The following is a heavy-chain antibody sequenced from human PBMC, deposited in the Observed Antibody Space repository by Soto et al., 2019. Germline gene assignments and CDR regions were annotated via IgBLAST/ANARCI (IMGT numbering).Heavy chain of an antibody. CDR1: GGSISSSNW. D-gene: IGHD1-26*01. V-gene: IGHV4-4*02. J-gene: IGHJ6*02. CDR2: IYHSGST. Sequence: QVQLQESGPGLVKPSGTLSLTCAVSGGSISSSNWWSWVRQPPGKGLEWIGEIYHSGSTNYNPSLKCRVTISVDKSKNQFSLKLSSVTAADTDVYYCARVSGSYYYGMDVWGQGTTVTVSS. CDR3: ARVSGSYYYGMDV.